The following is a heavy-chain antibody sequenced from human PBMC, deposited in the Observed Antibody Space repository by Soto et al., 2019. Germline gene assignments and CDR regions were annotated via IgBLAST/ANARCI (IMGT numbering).Heavy chain of an antibody. D-gene: IGHD3-3*01. V-gene: IGHV4-34*01. Sequence: KASETLSLTCSVYGGSFSGYYWSWIRQPPGKGLEWIGEINHSGSTNYNPSLKSRVTISVDTSKNQFSLKLSSVTAADTAVYYCARGSGLRFSEWTPPYFDYWGQGTLATVSS. J-gene: IGHJ4*02. CDR1: GGSFSGYY. CDR2: INHSGST. CDR3: ARGSGLRFSEWTPPYFDY.